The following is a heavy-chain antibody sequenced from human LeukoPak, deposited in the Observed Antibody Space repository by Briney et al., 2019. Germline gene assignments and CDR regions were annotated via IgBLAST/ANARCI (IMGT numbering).Heavy chain of an antibody. D-gene: IGHD1-1*01. CDR2: ISYSGGT. CDR3: ARTAGSQAEHFQH. CDR1: GGSISTGGYY. Sequence: SQTLSLTCTVSGGSISTGGYYWSWIRQPPGKGLEWLGYISYSGGTYYNPSLKSRVSVSLDAFKSQFSLRMSSVTAADTAVYYCARTAGSQAEHFQHWGQGTLVTVSS. J-gene: IGHJ1*01. V-gene: IGHV4-30-4*01.